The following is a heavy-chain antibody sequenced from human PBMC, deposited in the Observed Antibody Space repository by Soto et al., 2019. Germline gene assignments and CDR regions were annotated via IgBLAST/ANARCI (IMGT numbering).Heavy chain of an antibody. Sequence: PGGSLRLSCAASGFTFSDHYMTWIRQAPGKGPEWLSYISGGGDIISYADSVKGRFIISRDNAKRSLYLQMNSPTVEDTAVYYCSRDPRLADYWGQGTLVTVSS. D-gene: IGHD6-25*01. CDR1: GFTFSDHY. J-gene: IGHJ4*02. V-gene: IGHV3-11*01. CDR3: SRDPRLADY. CDR2: ISGGGDII.